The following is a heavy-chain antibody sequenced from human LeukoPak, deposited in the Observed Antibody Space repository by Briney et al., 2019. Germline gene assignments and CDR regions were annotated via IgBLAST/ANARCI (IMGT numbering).Heavy chain of an antibody. J-gene: IGHJ5*02. Sequence: SETLSLTCSVSGGSVTSGGVYWGWLRQPPGKGPEWIATIYYTGSTYYNPSLQSRVTISIDTSKNQFSLRLTSVTATDTAVYHCARHSGSGSLSRPFDPWGQGTLVTVSS. CDR1: GGSVTSGGVY. CDR2: IYYTGST. CDR3: ARHSGSGSLSRPFDP. V-gene: IGHV4-39*01. D-gene: IGHD3-10*01.